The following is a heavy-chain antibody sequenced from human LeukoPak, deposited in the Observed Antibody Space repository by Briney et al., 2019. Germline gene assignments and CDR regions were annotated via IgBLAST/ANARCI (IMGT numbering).Heavy chain of an antibody. J-gene: IGHJ3*01. CDR3: AGTIKRPTIVPTRSPIKGAFDL. CDR1: GFTFSNYW. D-gene: IGHD5-12*01. CDR2: IKQDGSEK. Sequence: GGSLRLSCAASGFTFSNYWMSWVRQAPGKGLEWVANIKQDGSEKYYVDSVKGRFTISRDNAKNSLYLQMNSLRAEDSAVYYCAGTIKRPTIVPTRSPIKGAFDLWGQGTMVTVSS. V-gene: IGHV3-7*01.